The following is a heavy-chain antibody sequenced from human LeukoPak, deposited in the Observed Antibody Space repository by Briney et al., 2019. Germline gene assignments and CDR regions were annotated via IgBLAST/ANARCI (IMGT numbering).Heavy chain of an antibody. CDR3: AIVAAADAFDI. J-gene: IGHJ3*02. Sequence: PGRSLRLSCAAPGFTFSSYGMHWVRQAPGKGLEWVAVISYDGSNKYYADSVKGRFTISRDNSKNTLYLQMNSLRAEDTAVYYCAIVAAADAFDIWGQGTMVTVSS. D-gene: IGHD6-13*01. V-gene: IGHV3-30*03. CDR2: ISYDGSNK. CDR1: GFTFSSYG.